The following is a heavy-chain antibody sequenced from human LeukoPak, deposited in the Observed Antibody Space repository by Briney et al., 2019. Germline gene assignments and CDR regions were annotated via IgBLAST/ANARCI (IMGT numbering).Heavy chain of an antibody. D-gene: IGHD5-12*01. Sequence: GGSLRLSCAAYGFSLSGYWMSWVRQAPGKGLEWVARLHADGNEKYFVHSVKGRFIASRDNAKNSLYLQMNSLRVEDTAVYYCARGGYSFDYLGQGTLVTVSS. V-gene: IGHV3-7*01. J-gene: IGHJ4*02. CDR2: LHADGNEK. CDR3: ARGGYSFDY. CDR1: GFSLSGYW.